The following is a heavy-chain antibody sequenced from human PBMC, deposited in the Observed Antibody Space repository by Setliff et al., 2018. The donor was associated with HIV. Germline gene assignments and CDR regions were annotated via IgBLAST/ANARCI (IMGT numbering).Heavy chain of an antibody. CDR3: ARDRHYSGLGSYGP. V-gene: IGHV4-34*01. CDR2: INHSGGT. Sequence: PSETLSLTCAVYGRSFSGYYWNWIRQSPGKGLEWIGEINHSGGTNYNPSLKSRVTMSIDTSRNQFSLRLTSVTAEDTAVYYCARDRHYSGLGSYGPWGPGTLVTVSS. J-gene: IGHJ5*02. CDR1: GRSFSGYY. D-gene: IGHD3-10*01.